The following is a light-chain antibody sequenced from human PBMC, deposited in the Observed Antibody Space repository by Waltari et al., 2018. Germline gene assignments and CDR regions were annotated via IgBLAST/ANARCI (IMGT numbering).Light chain of an antibody. J-gene: IGLJ2*01. CDR3: CSYALRSVV. CDR1: SSDFGTYNL. V-gene: IGLV2-23*01. Sequence: QSALTQPASVSGSPGQSITISCTGSSSDFGTYNLFSWSHQYPGKAPKVMIYEGSKRPSGVSSRFSASKSGNTASLTISVLQAEDEADYYCCSYALRSVVFGGGTKVTVL. CDR2: EGS.